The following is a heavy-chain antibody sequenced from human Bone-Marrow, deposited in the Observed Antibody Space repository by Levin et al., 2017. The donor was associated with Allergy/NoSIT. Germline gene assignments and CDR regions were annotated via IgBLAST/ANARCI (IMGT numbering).Heavy chain of an antibody. CDR3: ARVRDYGDTIDTGYFDY. CDR2: IYHSGST. CDR1: GYSISSGYY. Sequence: SETLSLTCTVSGYSISSGYYWGWIRQPPGKGLEWIGSIYHSGSTYYNPSLKSRVTISVDTSKNQFSLKLSSVTAADTAVYYCARVRDYGDTIDTGYFDYWGQGTLVTVSS. V-gene: IGHV4-38-2*02. J-gene: IGHJ4*02. D-gene: IGHD4-17*01.